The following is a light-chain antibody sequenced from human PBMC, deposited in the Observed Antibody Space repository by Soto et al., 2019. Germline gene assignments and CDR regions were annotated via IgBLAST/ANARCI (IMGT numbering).Light chain of an antibody. CDR1: RSNIGSNV. Sequence: QSVLTQPPSASGTPGQSVSISCSGTRSNIGSNVVNWYQQFPGRAPKLLIHTNNQRPSGVPARFSGSKSGTSASLVISGLQSGDEADYYCAAWDDTPWQGVFGGGTQLTVL. V-gene: IGLV1-44*01. CDR2: TNN. CDR3: AAWDDTPWQGV. J-gene: IGLJ3*02.